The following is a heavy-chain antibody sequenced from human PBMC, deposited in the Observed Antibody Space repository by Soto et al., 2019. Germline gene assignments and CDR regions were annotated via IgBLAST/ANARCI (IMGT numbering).Heavy chain of an antibody. V-gene: IGHV3-33*01. CDR1: GFTFSSYG. Sequence: PGGSLRLSCAASGFTFSSYGMHWVRQAPGKGLEWVAVIWYDGSNKYYADSVKGRFTISRDNSKNTLYLQMNSLRAEDTAVYYCARESGSYYYDSLDYWGQGTLVTVSS. J-gene: IGHJ4*02. CDR2: IWYDGSNK. D-gene: IGHD1-26*01. CDR3: ARESGSYYYDSLDY.